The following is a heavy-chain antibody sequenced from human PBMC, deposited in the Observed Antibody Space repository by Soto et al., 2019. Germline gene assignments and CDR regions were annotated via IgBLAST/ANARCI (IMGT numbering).Heavy chain of an antibody. CDR3: ARVGLGDYVADFEY. Sequence: SETRSLTGSVSGSSIISSRYYWGWILQPPRKGLEWIGSIYDAGSTYYHPSLKSRITISPDTSKNQLSLNLNSVTAADTAVYYCARVGLGDYVADFEYWGQGTLVTVSS. CDR2: IYDAGST. V-gene: IGHV4-39*01. CDR1: GSSIISSRYY. D-gene: IGHD3-10*02. J-gene: IGHJ4*02.